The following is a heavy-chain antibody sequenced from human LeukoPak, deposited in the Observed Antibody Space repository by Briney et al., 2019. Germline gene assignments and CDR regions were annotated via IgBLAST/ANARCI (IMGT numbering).Heavy chain of an antibody. CDR3: AAGTAAGD. V-gene: IGHV3-11*03. Sequence: LILSSVFSGIPFSDFYMYCLHPAAERGLEWISYISSSSSYTDYADSVKGRFTISRDNAKSALSLQMNSLRVEETAVYYCAAGTAAGDWGQGILV. J-gene: IGHJ4*02. CDR2: ISSSSSYT. D-gene: IGHD6-25*01. CDR1: GIPFSDFY.